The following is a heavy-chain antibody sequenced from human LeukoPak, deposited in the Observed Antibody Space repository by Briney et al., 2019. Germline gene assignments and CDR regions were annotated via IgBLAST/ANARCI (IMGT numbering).Heavy chain of an antibody. CDR3: ASGSYYYFDY. CDR2: IYYTGST. CDR1: GGSISTYY. V-gene: IGHV4-59*01. J-gene: IGHJ4*02. D-gene: IGHD1-26*01. Sequence: PSETLSLTCTVSGGSISTYYWSWIRQPPGKGLEWIGYIYYTGSTNYNPSLKSRVTISIDTSKNQFSLELSSVTAADTAVYYCASGSYYYFDYWGQGTLVTVSS.